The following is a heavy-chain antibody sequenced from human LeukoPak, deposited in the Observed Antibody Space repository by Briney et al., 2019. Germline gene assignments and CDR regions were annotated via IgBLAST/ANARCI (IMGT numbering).Heavy chain of an antibody. CDR1: GYTFTGYY. CDR3: ARYGSSSPRNWFDP. D-gene: IGHD6-6*01. Sequence: GASVKVSCKASGYTFTGYYMHWVRQAPGQGLEWMGWINPNSGGTNYAQKFQGRVTMTRDTSISTAYMELSRLRSDDTAVYYCARYGSSSPRNWFDPWGQGTLVTVSS. V-gene: IGHV1-2*02. CDR2: INPNSGGT. J-gene: IGHJ5*02.